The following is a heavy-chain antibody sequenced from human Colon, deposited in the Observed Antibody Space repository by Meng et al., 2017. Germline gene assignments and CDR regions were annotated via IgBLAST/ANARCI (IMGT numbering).Heavy chain of an antibody. CDR2: IDHFGFS. CDR1: GGTFRGFD. D-gene: IGHD4-17*01. CDR3: ATGLRHGDWFDP. V-gene: IGHV4-34*08. J-gene: IGHJ5*02. Sequence: GGAGLLMPWETLAFPCAGSGGTFRGFDWGWIRQPPGKVLGWIGEIDHFGFSNYNSSIKGRLTMSVDTSKKQISLTLTTATDADTDVYYCATGLRHGDWFDPWGPGTLVTVSS.